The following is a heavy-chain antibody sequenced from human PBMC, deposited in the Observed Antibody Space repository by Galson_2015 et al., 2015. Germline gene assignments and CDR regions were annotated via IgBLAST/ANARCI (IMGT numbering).Heavy chain of an antibody. CDR2: ISGSGGTT. Sequence: SLRLSCAASAFTFSSYAMSWVRQAPGKGLEWVSTISGSGGTTYYADSVKGRFTISRDNSKNTLFLQMNSLKAEDTAVYYCAKDPTAAMKYYFDYWGQGTLVTVSS. V-gene: IGHV3-23*01. CDR3: AKDPTAAMKYYFDY. D-gene: IGHD2-2*01. J-gene: IGHJ4*02. CDR1: AFTFSSYA.